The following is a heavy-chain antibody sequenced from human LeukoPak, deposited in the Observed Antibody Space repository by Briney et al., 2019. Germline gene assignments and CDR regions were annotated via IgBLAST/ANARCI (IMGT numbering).Heavy chain of an antibody. J-gene: IGHJ4*02. CDR3: AKVPRQYCSGGSCYFAWDY. D-gene: IGHD2-15*01. CDR1: GFTFSSYA. V-gene: IGHV3-23*01. CDR2: ISGSGGST. Sequence: GGSLRLSCAASGFTFSSYAMSWVRQAPGKGLEWVSAISGSGGSTYYADSVKGRFTISRDNYKNTLYLQMNSLRAEDTAVYYCAKVPRQYCSGGSCYFAWDYWGQGTLVTVSS.